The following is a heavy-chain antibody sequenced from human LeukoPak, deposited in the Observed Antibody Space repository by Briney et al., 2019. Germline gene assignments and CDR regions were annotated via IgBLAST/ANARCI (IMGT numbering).Heavy chain of an antibody. CDR1: GFTFSSYA. CDR3: ARDNGDYEIFDY. Sequence: GGSLRLSCAASGFTFSSYAMHWVRQAPGKGLEWVAVISYDGSNKYYADSVKGRFTISRDNSKNTLYLQMNSRRAEDTAVYYCARDNGDYEIFDYWGQGTLVTVSS. V-gene: IGHV3-30-3*01. J-gene: IGHJ4*02. D-gene: IGHD4-17*01. CDR2: ISYDGSNK.